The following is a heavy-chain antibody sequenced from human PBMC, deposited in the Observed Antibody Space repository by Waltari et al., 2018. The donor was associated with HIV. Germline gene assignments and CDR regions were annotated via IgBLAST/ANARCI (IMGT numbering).Heavy chain of an antibody. J-gene: IGHJ6*02. V-gene: IGHV3-30*02. CDR2: IPYDGNTN. D-gene: IGHD5-12*01. CDR1: GLSFSISC. Sequence: QGQPVASGGGVVQPGGSLRLSCAASGLSFSISCMHWVRQAPGKGVVWVAFIPYDGNTNYYAASEKGLFTISSENSKHTLYLQRSGLAAEDTVVYYGGKERAFGYTYYYYGMDVWGQGTTVTVSS. CDR3: GKERAFGYTYYYYGMDV.